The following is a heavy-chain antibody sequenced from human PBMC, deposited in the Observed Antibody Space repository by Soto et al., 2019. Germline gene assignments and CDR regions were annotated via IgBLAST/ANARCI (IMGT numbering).Heavy chain of an antibody. Sequence: TLSLTCTAAGGSVRSDDNYWSWIRQTPGKGLEWIGYIYYRGSTYYNQSLKSRVTISVDTSMNQFSLTLTSVTAADTAVYYCARDPARGGGSYLGYFDYWGQGTPVTVSS. D-gene: IGHD1-1*01. CDR3: ARDPARGGGSYLGYFDY. J-gene: IGHJ4*02. CDR2: IYYRGST. CDR1: GGSVRSDDNY. V-gene: IGHV4-30-4*01.